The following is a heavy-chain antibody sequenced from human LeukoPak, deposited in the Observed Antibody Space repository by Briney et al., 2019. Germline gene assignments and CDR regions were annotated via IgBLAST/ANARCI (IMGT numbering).Heavy chain of an antibody. Sequence: SETLSLTCAVSAYSISSGYYWGWIRQPPEKGLERIGSIYHSGSTYYNPSLKSRVTISVDTSKNQFSLKLSSVTAADTAVYYCARENYYDSTVYWGQGTLVTVSS. CDR2: IYHSGST. V-gene: IGHV4-38-2*02. D-gene: IGHD3-22*01. J-gene: IGHJ4*02. CDR1: AYSISSGYY. CDR3: ARENYYDSTVY.